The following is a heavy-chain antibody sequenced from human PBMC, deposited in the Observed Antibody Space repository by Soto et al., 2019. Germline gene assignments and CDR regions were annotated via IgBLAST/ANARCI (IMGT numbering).Heavy chain of an antibody. CDR1: GFTFSSYA. CDR2: ISGSGGST. Sequence: GGSLRLSCAASGFTFSSYAMSWVRQAPGKGLEWVSAISGSGGSTYYADSVKGRFTISRDNSKNTLYLQMNSLRAEDTAVYYCAKAATIETHYDFWSGYYANWFDPWGQGTLVTVSS. D-gene: IGHD3-3*01. V-gene: IGHV3-23*01. CDR3: AKAATIETHYDFWSGYYANWFDP. J-gene: IGHJ5*02.